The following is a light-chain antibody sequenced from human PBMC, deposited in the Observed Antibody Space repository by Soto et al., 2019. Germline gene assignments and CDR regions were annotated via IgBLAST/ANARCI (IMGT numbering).Light chain of an antibody. Sequence: EIVMTQSPATLSVSPGERVTLSCLASLSVSSNLAWYQHKPGQAPRLLIYGASTRATGIPARFSGSGSGTEVTLTISSLQSEDFAVYYCLQYKKWPPWTFGQGTKVEIK. CDR3: LQYKKWPPWT. CDR1: LSVSSN. CDR2: GAS. V-gene: IGKV3-15*01. J-gene: IGKJ1*01.